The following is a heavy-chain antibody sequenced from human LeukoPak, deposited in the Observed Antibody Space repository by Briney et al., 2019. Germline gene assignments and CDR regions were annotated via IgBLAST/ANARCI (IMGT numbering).Heavy chain of an antibody. D-gene: IGHD3-3*01. Sequence: GGSLRLSCAASGFIFSSHGMNWVRQAPGKGLEWVSSISSSSSYIYYADSVKGRFTISRDNAKNSLYLQTNSLRAEDTAVYYCARDLFGVVPFDYWGQGTLVTVSS. V-gene: IGHV3-21*01. CDR3: ARDLFGVVPFDY. CDR2: ISSSSSYI. CDR1: GFIFSSHG. J-gene: IGHJ4*02.